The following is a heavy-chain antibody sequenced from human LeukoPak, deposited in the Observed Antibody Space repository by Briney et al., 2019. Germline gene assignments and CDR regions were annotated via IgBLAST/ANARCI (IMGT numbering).Heavy chain of an antibody. Sequence: SETLSLTCAVYGGSFSGYYWSWIRQPPGKGLEWIGEINHSGSTNYNPSLKSRVTISVDTSKNQFSLKLSSVTAADTAVYYCARWITMVRGAIGWFAPWGQGTLVTVSS. CDR3: ARWITMVRGAIGWFAP. CDR1: GGSFSGYY. J-gene: IGHJ5*02. D-gene: IGHD3-10*01. V-gene: IGHV4-34*01. CDR2: INHSGST.